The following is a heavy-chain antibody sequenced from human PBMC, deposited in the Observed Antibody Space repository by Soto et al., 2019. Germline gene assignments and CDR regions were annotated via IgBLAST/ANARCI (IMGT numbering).Heavy chain of an antibody. Sequence: GASVKVSCKASGYTFTSYAMHWVRQAPGQRLEWVGWINAGNGNTKYSQKFQGRVTITRDTSASTAYMELSSLRSEDTAVYYCAREAYCTNGVCYYFDYWGQGTLVTVSS. CDR2: INAGNGNT. CDR1: GYTFTSYA. J-gene: IGHJ4*02. D-gene: IGHD2-8*01. CDR3: AREAYCTNGVCYYFDY. V-gene: IGHV1-3*01.